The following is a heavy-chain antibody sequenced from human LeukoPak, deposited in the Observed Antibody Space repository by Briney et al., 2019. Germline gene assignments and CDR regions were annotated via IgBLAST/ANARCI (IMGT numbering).Heavy chain of an antibody. V-gene: IGHV1-18*01. CDR1: GYTFTSYG. D-gene: IGHD3-10*01. CDR3: ARVPNRFFYYYYMDV. J-gene: IGHJ6*03. Sequence: ASVKVSCKASGYTFTSYGISWVRQAPGQGLEWMGWISAYNGNTNYAQKLQGRVTMTTDTSTSTAYMELRSLRSDDTAVYYCARVPNRFFYYYYMDVWGKGTTFTVSS. CDR2: ISAYNGNT.